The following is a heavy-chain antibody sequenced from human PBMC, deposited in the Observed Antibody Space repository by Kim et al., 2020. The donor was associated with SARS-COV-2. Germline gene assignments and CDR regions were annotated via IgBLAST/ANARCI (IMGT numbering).Heavy chain of an antibody. J-gene: IGHJ4*02. CDR1: GGSISSGGYY. Sequence: SETLSLTCTVSGGSISSGGYYWSWIRQHPGKGLEWIGYIYYSGSTYYNPSLKSRVTISVDTSKNQFSLKLSSVTAADTAVYYCARARASRRSGTFFDYWGQGTLVTVSS. CDR3: ARARASRRSGTFFDY. D-gene: IGHD1-7*01. CDR2: IYYSGST. V-gene: IGHV4-31*03.